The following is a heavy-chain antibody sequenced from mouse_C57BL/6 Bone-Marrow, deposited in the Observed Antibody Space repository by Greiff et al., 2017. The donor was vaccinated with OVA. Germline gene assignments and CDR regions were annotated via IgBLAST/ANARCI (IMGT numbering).Heavy chain of an antibody. V-gene: IGHV1-55*01. CDR2: IYPGSGST. J-gene: IGHJ2*01. D-gene: IGHD2-1*01. Sequence: VQLQQSGAELVKPGASVKMSCKASGYTFTSYWITWVKQRPGQGLEWIGDIYPGSGSTNYNEKFKSKATLTVDTSSSTAYMPLGSLTSEDSAVYSCARGLGNYDYWGTGTTLTVSS. CDR3: ARGLGNYDY. CDR1: GYTFTSYW.